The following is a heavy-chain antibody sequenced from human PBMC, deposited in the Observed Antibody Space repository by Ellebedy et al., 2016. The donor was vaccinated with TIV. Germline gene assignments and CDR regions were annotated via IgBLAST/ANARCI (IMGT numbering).Heavy chain of an antibody. Sequence: GESLKISCAASGFTFSSYAMSWVRQAPGKGLEWVSGFGLSGDTTCYLDSVKGRFTISRDNSKKTLYLQMNSLRAEDTAVYYCAKGRGGGSDSSAPRYYFDYWGLGTLVTVSS. V-gene: IGHV3-23*01. D-gene: IGHD3-22*01. CDR1: GFTFSSYA. J-gene: IGHJ4*02. CDR3: AKGRGGGSDSSAPRYYFDY. CDR2: FGLSGDTT.